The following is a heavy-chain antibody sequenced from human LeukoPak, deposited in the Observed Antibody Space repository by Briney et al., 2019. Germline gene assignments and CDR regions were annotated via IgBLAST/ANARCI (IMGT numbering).Heavy chain of an antibody. CDR2: INHSGST. CDR1: GGSISSYY. V-gene: IGHV4-34*01. J-gene: IGHJ4*02. D-gene: IGHD4-17*01. CDR3: ARGSSMTYGDYFYPLFDY. Sequence: SETLSLTCTVSGGSISSYYWSWIRQPPGKGLEWIGEINHSGSTNYNPSLKSRVTISVDTSKNQFSLKLSSVTAADTAVYYCARGSSMTYGDYFYPLFDYWGQGTLVTVSS.